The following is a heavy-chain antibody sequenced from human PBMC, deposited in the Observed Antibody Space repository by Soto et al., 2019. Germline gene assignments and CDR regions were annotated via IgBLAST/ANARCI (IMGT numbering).Heavy chain of an antibody. V-gene: IGHV3-23*01. D-gene: IGHD6-19*01. CDR1: GFTFNSYA. CDR2: IGGSGGST. Sequence: PGGSLRLSCAASGFTFNSYAMNWVRQAPQRGLEWVSAIGGSGGSTYYADSVKGRFTISRDNSKNTLYLQMNSLRAEDTAVYYCAKCIHRWLVGVYYYGMDVWGQGTTVTVSS. J-gene: IGHJ6*02. CDR3: AKCIHRWLVGVYYYGMDV.